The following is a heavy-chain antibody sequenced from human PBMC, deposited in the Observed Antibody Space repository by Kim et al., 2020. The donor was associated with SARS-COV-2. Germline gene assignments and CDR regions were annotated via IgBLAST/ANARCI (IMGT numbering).Heavy chain of an antibody. J-gene: IGHJ1*01. Sequence: ASVKVSCKVSGYTLTELSMHWVRQAPGKGLEWMGGFDPEDGETIYAQKFQGRVTMTEDTSTDTAYMELSSLRSEDTAVYYCATLKGSLAAAGEEYFQHWGQGTLVTVSS. CDR2: FDPEDGET. D-gene: IGHD6-13*01. CDR3: ATLKGSLAAAGEEYFQH. V-gene: IGHV1-24*01. CDR1: GYTLTELS.